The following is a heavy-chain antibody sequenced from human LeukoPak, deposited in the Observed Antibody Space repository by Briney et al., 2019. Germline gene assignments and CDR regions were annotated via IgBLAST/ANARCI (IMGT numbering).Heavy chain of an antibody. CDR3: ARTYYYGSGSYVGMDV. CDR1: GYTFTSFA. D-gene: IGHD3-10*01. CDR2: INAGNGNT. V-gene: IGHV1-3*01. Sequence: GASVKVSCKASGYTFTSFAMHWVRQAPGQRLEWMGWINAGNGNTKYSQKFQGRVTITRDTSASTAYMELSSLRSEDTAVYYCARTYYYGSGSYVGMDVWGQGTTVTVSS. J-gene: IGHJ6*02.